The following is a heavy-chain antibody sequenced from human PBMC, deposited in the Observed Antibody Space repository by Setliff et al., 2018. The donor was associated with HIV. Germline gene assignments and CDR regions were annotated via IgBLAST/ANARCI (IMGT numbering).Heavy chain of an antibody. Sequence: SVKVSCKASGGTFTSYVISWVRQAPGQGLEWMGGIIPILGIASYSQKFQGRVTITADKSTSTAYMELSSLRSEDTAVYYCAKQNIAVAGTDNNWFDPWGQGTLVTVSS. CDR2: IIPILGIA. J-gene: IGHJ5*02. V-gene: IGHV1-69*10. D-gene: IGHD6-19*01. CDR1: GGTFTSYV. CDR3: AKQNIAVAGTDNNWFDP.